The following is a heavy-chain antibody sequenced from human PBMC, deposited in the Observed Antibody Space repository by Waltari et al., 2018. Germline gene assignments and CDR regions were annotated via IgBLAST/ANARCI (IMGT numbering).Heavy chain of an antibody. J-gene: IGHJ6*02. V-gene: IGHV1-24*01. Sequence: QVQLVQSGAEVKKPGASVKVSCKVSGYTLTELSMHWVRQAPGKGVEWIGGLDPEDEETMYAQKIQGRVTMTEDTSTDPAYMELSSLRAEDTAVYYCATKVIWSGYSNYYYGMDVWGQGTTVTVSS. CDR2: LDPEDEET. CDR3: ATKVIWSGYSNYYYGMDV. D-gene: IGHD3-3*01. CDR1: GYTLTELS.